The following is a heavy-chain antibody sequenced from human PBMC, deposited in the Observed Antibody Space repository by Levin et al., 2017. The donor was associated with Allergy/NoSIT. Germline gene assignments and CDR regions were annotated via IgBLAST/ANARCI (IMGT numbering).Heavy chain of an antibody. CDR2: ISYEGSVK. CDR3: AKEYMGTPMDYWYFDR. CDR1: GFTFNSYG. J-gene: IGHJ2*01. D-gene: IGHD5-18*01. V-gene: IGHV3-30*18. Sequence: GESLKISCAASGFTFNSYGMHWVRQAPGKGLEWVSVISYEGSVKYYADSVRGRFTISRDNSKNTMYLQMSSLRAKDTDVYYCAKEYMGTPMDYWYFDRWGRGTLVTVSS.